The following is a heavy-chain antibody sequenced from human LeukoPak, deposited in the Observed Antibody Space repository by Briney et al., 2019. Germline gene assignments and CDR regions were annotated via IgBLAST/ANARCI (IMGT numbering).Heavy chain of an antibody. V-gene: IGHV3-33*01. CDR1: GFTFSNYG. Sequence: GRSLRLPCVASGFTFSNYGMHWVRQAPGKGLEWVAIIWFDGSDKYYADSVKGRVTISRDNSKNTLYLQMNSLRAEDTAVYYCARHASGHYFDSWGQGTLVTVSS. CDR3: ARHASGHYFDS. CDR2: IWFDGSDK. J-gene: IGHJ4*02. D-gene: IGHD2-15*01.